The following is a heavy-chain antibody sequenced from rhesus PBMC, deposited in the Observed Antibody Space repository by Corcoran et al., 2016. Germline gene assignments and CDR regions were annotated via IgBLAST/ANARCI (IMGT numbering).Heavy chain of an antibody. CDR3: VVSIAAGPSAFYF. Sequence: VKLQQWGEGLVKPSETLYLTCAVYGGSISSYYYWSWIRYAPGKGLEWIWNIDGNSARTNTNPSLSNRVTISIDTSKNQFFLKLSAVTAADSAVYYCVVSIAAGPSAFYFWGQGLRVTVSS. CDR1: GGSISSYYY. CDR2: IDGNSART. V-gene: IGHV4-73*01. D-gene: IGHD6-13*01. J-gene: IGHJ3*01.